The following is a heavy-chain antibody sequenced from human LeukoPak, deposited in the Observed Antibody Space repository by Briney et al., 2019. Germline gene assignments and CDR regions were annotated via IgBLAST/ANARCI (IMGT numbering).Heavy chain of an antibody. CDR3: ARGRDGYSDY. D-gene: IGHD5-24*01. J-gene: IGHJ4*02. V-gene: IGHV3-74*03. CDR1: GFPFSSYY. CDR2: IISDGSST. Sequence: GGSLRLSCAASGFPFSSYYMHWVRQAPGKGLVWVSRIISDGSSTTYADSVKGRFTISRDNAKNTLYLQMNSLRAEDTAVYYCARGRDGYSDYWGQGTLVTVSS.